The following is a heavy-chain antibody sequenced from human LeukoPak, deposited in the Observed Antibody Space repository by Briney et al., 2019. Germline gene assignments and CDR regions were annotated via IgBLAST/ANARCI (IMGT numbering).Heavy chain of an antibody. J-gene: IGHJ6*03. CDR2: INPNSGGT. CDR1: GYTFTGYY. Sequence: ASVKVSCKASGYTFTGYYMHWVRQAPGQGLEWMGWINPNSGGTNYAQKFQGRVTMTRDTSISTAYMELSRLRSDDTAVYYCARLDTAQSYYYYVDVWGKGTTVTVSS. CDR3: ARLDTAQSYYYYVDV. V-gene: IGHV1-2*02. D-gene: IGHD5-18*01.